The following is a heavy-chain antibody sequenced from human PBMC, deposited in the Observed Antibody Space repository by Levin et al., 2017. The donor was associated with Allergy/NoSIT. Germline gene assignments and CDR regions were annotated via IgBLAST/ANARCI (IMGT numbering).Heavy chain of an antibody. CDR1: GGSISSYY. Sequence: SETLSLTCTVSGGSISSYYWSWIRQPPGKGLEWIGYIYYSGSTNYNPSLKSRVTISVDTSKNQFSLKLSSVTAADTAVYYCARAYGDKAWTPDWYFDRWGRGTLVTVSS. CDR3: ARAYGDKAWTPDWYFDR. CDR2: IYYSGST. D-gene: IGHD4-17*01. J-gene: IGHJ2*01. V-gene: IGHV4-59*01.